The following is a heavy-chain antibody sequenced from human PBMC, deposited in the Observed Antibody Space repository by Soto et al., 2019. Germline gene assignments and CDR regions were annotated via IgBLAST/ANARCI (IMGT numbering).Heavy chain of an antibody. CDR2: ISYDGGLQ. Sequence: QAQLVESGGGVVQPGRSLRLSCAASGVTFSSYGMHWVRQAPGTGLEWVAVISYDGGLQHYADSVKGRFTISRDNSKNMVSLQINSLRAEDTAVYYCVSDRGYGHASVPYSWGQGTLVSVSS. CDR3: VSDRGYGHASVPYS. J-gene: IGHJ4*02. V-gene: IGHV3-30*03. CDR1: GVTFSSYG. D-gene: IGHD5-18*01.